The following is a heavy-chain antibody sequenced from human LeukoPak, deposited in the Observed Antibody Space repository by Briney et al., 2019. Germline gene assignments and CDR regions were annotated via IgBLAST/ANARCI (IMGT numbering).Heavy chain of an antibody. Sequence: GGSLRLSCAASGFTFSSYSMNWVRQAPGKGLEWVSSISSSSSYIYYADSVKGRFTISRDNAKNSLYLQMNSLRAEDTAVYYCAKDPQYCYVWGSYRYAFDNWGQGTMVTVSS. CDR1: GFTFSSYS. CDR2: ISSSSSYI. J-gene: IGHJ3*02. D-gene: IGHD3-16*02. V-gene: IGHV3-21*01. CDR3: AKDPQYCYVWGSYRYAFDN.